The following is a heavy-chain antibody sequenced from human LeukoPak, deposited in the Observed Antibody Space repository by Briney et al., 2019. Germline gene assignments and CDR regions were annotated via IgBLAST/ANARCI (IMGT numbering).Heavy chain of an antibody. J-gene: IGHJ5*02. CDR3: ARPYFAYSSSSGLDP. CDR1: GGSFSGYY. CDR2: INHSGST. D-gene: IGHD6-6*01. V-gene: IGHV4-34*01. Sequence: KASETLSLTCTVYGGSFSGYYWSWIRQPPGKGLEWIGEINHSGSTNYNPSLKSRVTISVDTSKNQFSLKLSSVTAADTAVYYCARPYFAYSSSSGLDPWGQGTLVTVSS.